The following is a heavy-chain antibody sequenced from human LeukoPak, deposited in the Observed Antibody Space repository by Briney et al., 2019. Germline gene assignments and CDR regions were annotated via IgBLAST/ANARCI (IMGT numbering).Heavy chain of an antibody. CDR3: AGMIPRDYLDI. Sequence: SETLSLTCTVSGGSISSYYWSWIRQPPGKGLEWIGHIYYSVSTKNNTYIKSRVTISVATSKNESYPKRTSVPDSDRTAAHCAGMIPRDYLDIRGERTTVTVSS. J-gene: IGHJ6*03. D-gene: IGHD3-22*01. CDR1: GGSISSYY. V-gene: IGHV4-59*12. CDR2: IYYSVST.